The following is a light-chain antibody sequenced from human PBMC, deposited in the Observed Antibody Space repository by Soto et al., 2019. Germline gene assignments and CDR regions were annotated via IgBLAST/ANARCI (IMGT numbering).Light chain of an antibody. V-gene: IGLV2-14*01. J-gene: IGLJ1*01. Sequence: QSALTQPASVSGSPGQSITISCSGTSSDVGRYNYVSWYQQHPGKAPRLMIYEVSNRPSGVSNRFSGSKSGNTASLTISGLQAEDEADYYCSSYAGSYTRVFGTGTKVTVL. CDR1: SSDVGRYNY. CDR3: SSYAGSYTRV. CDR2: EVS.